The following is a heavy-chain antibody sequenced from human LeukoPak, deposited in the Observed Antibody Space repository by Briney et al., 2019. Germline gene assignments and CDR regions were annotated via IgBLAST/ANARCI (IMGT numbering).Heavy chain of an antibody. J-gene: IGHJ4*02. CDR2: IKQDGSEK. CDR3: ARDRGYSFH. CDR1: GFTFSSYW. V-gene: IGHV3-7*01. Sequence: GGSLSLPCAASGFTFSSYWMSWVRQAPGKGLEWVANIKQDGSEKYYVDSVKGRFTISRDNAKNSLYLQMNGLRAEDTAVYYCARDRGYSFHWGQGTLVTVSS. D-gene: IGHD5-18*01.